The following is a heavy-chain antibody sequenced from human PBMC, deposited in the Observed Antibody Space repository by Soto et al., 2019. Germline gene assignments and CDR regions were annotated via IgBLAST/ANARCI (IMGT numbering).Heavy chain of an antibody. Sequence: SETLSLTCTVSGGSISSGDYYWSWIRQPPGKGLEWVGYIYYSGSTYYNPSLKSRVTISVDTSKNQFSLKLSSVTAADTAVYYCARGRVFGVYYYYYGMDVWGQGTTVTVSS. CDR2: IYYSGST. J-gene: IGHJ6*02. V-gene: IGHV4-30-4*01. D-gene: IGHD2-8*01. CDR3: ARGRVFGVYYYYYGMDV. CDR1: GGSISSGDYY.